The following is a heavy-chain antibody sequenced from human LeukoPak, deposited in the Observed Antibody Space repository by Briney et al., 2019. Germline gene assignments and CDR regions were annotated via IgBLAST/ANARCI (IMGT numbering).Heavy chain of an antibody. CDR1: GGSISNYY. CDR2: IYYTGNT. J-gene: IGHJ6*03. Sequence: PSETLSLTCTVSGGSISNYYWNWIRQPPGKGLEWIGYIYYTGNTNYNPSLKSRVTISVDTSKNQFSLRLSSLTAADTALYYCARDRKYYYHMDVWGKGTTVTVSS. V-gene: IGHV4-59*12. CDR3: ARDRKYYYHMDV. D-gene: IGHD1-14*01.